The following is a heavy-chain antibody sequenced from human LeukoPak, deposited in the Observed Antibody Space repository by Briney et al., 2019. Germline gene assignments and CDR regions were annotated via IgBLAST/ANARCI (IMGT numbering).Heavy chain of an antibody. CDR2: ISSSSSTI. V-gene: IGHV3-48*02. CDR3: ARSDCSSTSCYFDGLDY. Sequence: GGSLRLSCAASGFTFSSYSMNWVRQAPGKGLEWVSYISSSSSTIYYADSVKGRFTISRDNAKNSLYLQMNSLRDEDTAVYYCARSDCSSTSCYFDGLDYWGQGTLVTVSS. CDR1: GFTFSSYS. D-gene: IGHD2-2*01. J-gene: IGHJ4*02.